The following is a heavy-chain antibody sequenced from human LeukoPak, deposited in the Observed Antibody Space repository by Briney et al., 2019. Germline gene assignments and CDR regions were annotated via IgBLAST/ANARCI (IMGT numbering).Heavy chain of an antibody. CDR2: IYIGGSA. CDR1: GFTVSNNY. J-gene: IGHJ3*02. D-gene: IGHD2-15*01. Sequence: GGPLRPSCAASGFTVSNNYMTWFRQAPGKGLDWVSLIYIGGSAYSEASVKCRFTISRDNSKITLFLQMNSVRAEDTAVYYCARDPRHCGGGSCRPPGAFDIWGQGTEVTVSS. CDR3: ARDPRHCGGGSCRPPGAFDI. V-gene: IGHV3-66*01.